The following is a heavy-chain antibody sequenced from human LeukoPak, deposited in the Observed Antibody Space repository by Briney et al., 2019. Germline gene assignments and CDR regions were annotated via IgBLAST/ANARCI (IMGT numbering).Heavy chain of an antibody. CDR2: INGDGNTI. CDR1: GFRFSSYW. Sequence: GGSLRLSCAASGFRFSSYWMHWVRQVPGKGLVWVSRINGDGNTINYADSVKGRFTISRDNAKNTVSLQMNSLRAEDTAVYYRARVEAGGDYSKFDYWGQGTLVTVSS. CDR3: ARVEAGGDYSKFDY. D-gene: IGHD2-21*01. V-gene: IGHV3-74*01. J-gene: IGHJ4*02.